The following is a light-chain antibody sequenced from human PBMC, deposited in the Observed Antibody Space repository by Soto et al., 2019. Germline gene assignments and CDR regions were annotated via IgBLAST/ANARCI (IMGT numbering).Light chain of an antibody. CDR2: EGS. CDR3: CSYAGSRTGLV. J-gene: IGLJ2*01. CDR1: SSDVGSYNV. V-gene: IGLV2-23*01. Sequence: QSALTQPTSVSGSPGQSITISCTGTSSDVGSYNVVSWYQQHPGKAPKLMIYEGSERPSGVSNRFSGSKSGNTASLTISGLQAEDEADYYCCSYAGSRTGLVFGGGTKVTVL.